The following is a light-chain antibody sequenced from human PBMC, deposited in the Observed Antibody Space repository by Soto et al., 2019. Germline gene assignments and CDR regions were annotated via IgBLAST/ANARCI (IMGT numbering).Light chain of an antibody. CDR3: QHYGYSQWT. Sequence: EIVLTQSPDILSLSPGERATLSCRASQTGSNSYLAWYQHKSGQAPRLLIYGVYTRASGIPDRFSGSGSGTEFTLTITRLEPEDSAVYFCQHYGYSQWTFGQGTKVDIK. CDR1: QTGSNSY. V-gene: IGKV3-20*01. J-gene: IGKJ1*01. CDR2: GVY.